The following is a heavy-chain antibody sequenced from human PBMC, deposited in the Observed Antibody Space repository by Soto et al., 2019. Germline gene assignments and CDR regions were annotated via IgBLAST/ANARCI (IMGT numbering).Heavy chain of an antibody. CDR3: AKGTVPAAIRRDYFDY. CDR1: GFTFSTYA. J-gene: IGHJ4*02. Sequence: LRLSCAASGFTFSTYAMSWVRQAPGKGLEWVSAISGSGDSTYYADSVKGRFTISRDNSKNTLYLQMNSLRAEDTAVYYCAKGTVPAAIRRDYFDYWGQGTLVTVSS. D-gene: IGHD2-2*02. V-gene: IGHV3-23*01. CDR2: ISGSGDST.